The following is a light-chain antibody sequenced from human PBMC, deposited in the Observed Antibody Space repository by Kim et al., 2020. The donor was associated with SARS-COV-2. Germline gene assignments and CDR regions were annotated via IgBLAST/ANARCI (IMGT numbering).Light chain of an antibody. V-gene: IGKV3-11*01. CDR1: QSIDTF. CDR3: QQRINWPIT. Sequence: DIVLTQSPATLSLSPGESATLSCRASQSIDTFLAWYQQKPGQGPRLLIYDASNRATGIPVRFSGSGSGTDFTLTISGLEPEDFAVYYCQQRINWPITFGRGIRLEIK. J-gene: IGKJ5*01. CDR2: DAS.